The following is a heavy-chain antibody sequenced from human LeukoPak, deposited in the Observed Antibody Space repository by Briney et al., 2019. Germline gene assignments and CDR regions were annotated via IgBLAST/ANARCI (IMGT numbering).Heavy chain of an antibody. CDR2: INPNSGGT. D-gene: IGHD5-18*01. CDR1: GYTFTGYY. J-gene: IGHJ3*02. V-gene: IGHV1-2*02. Sequence: GASVKVSCKASGYTFTGYYMHWVRQAPGQGLEWMGWINPNSGGTNYAQKFQGRVTMTRDTSISTAYMELSRLRSDDTAVYYCARDCIQLSWDAFDIWGQGTMVTVSS. CDR3: ARDCIQLSWDAFDI.